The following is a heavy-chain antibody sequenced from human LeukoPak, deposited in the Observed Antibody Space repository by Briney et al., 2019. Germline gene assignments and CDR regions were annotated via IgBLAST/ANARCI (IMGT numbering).Heavy chain of an antibody. CDR2: IYHSGST. CDR3: ARDSDYGDYGLRTFDI. Sequence: SETLSLTCTVSGYSISSGYYWGWIRQPPGKGLEWIGSIYHSGSTYYNPSLKSRVTISVDTSKNQFSLKLSSVTAADTAVYYCARDSDYGDYGLRTFDIWGQGTMVTVSS. CDR1: GYSISSGYY. D-gene: IGHD4-17*01. J-gene: IGHJ3*02. V-gene: IGHV4-38-2*02.